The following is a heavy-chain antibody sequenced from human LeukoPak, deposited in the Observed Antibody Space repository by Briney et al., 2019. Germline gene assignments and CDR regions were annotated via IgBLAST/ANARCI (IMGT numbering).Heavy chain of an antibody. Sequence: PGGSLRLSCAASGFTFSTYWMSWLPQAPGKGLEWVANIKQDETEKYYVDSVKGRFTISRDNAKNSLYLQMNSLRVEDTAIYFCARDVVRGFDPWGQGALVTVSS. D-gene: IGHD3-10*01. J-gene: IGHJ5*02. CDR1: GFTFSTYW. CDR3: ARDVVRGFDP. V-gene: IGHV3-7*01. CDR2: IKQDETEK.